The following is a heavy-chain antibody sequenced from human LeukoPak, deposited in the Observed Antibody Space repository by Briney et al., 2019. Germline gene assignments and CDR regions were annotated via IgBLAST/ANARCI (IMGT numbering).Heavy chain of an antibody. Sequence: PGGSLRLSCAASGFTFDDYAMHWVRQAPGKGLEGVSGISWNSCSIGYADSVKGRFTISRDNAKNSLYLQMNSLRAEDMALYYCAKDGSGVPAAIGDGYFDLWGRGTLVTVSS. J-gene: IGHJ2*01. V-gene: IGHV3-9*03. CDR3: AKDGSGVPAAIGDGYFDL. CDR1: GFTFDDYA. CDR2: ISWNSCSI. D-gene: IGHD2-2*01.